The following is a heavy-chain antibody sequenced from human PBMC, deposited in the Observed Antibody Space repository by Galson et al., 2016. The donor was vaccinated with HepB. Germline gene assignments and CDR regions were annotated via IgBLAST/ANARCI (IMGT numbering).Heavy chain of an antibody. D-gene: IGHD4-23*01. V-gene: IGHV3-53*01. CDR1: DLSVISNY. CDR3: ARGPQPPYGNSALGYYFYMTV. J-gene: IGHJ6*03. CDR2: IYSVYAGGDT. Sequence: SLRLSCAASDLSVISNYMSWVRQAPGKGLEWVSVIYSVYAGGDTYYADSVRGRFTVSRDDSKNIMYLQMNTLRAEDTAVYYCARGPQPPYGNSALGYYFYMTVWGKGTTVTVS.